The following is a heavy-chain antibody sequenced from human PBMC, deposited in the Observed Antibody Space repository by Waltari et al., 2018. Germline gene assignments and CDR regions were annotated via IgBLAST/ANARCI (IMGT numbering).Heavy chain of an antibody. CDR2: IYPGDSDT. Sequence: EVQLVESGAEVKKPGESLKISCKGSGYSFTSYWIGWVRQMPGKGLEWMGIIYPGDSDTRYSPSFQGQVTISADKSISTAYLQWSSLKASDTAMYYCARHEWGYCSGGSCYRMRIFDYWGQGTLVTVSS. D-gene: IGHD2-15*01. V-gene: IGHV5-51*01. CDR1: GYSFTSYW. J-gene: IGHJ4*02. CDR3: ARHEWGYCSGGSCYRMRIFDY.